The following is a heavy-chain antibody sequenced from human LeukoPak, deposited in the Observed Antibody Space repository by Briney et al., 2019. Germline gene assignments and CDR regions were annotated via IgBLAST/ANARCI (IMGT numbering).Heavy chain of an antibody. D-gene: IGHD3-22*01. CDR3: AREYENYYASSGYFDY. J-gene: IGHJ4*02. CDR1: GGSISSSSFY. Sequence: SEALSLTCTVSGGSISSSSFYWGWIRQPPGKGLEWIGSIYYSGSTYYNTSLESRVTISEDTSKNQFSLKLSSLTAADTAVYYCAREYENYYASSGYFDYWGQGILVTVSS. CDR2: IYYSGST. V-gene: IGHV4-39*07.